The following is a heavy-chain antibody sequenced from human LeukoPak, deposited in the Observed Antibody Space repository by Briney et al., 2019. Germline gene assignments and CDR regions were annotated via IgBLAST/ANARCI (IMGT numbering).Heavy chain of an antibody. CDR1: GFAFSNFW. V-gene: IGHV3-7*01. Sequence: PGGSLRLSCAASGFAFSNFWMTWVRQAPGKGLEWVANIKQNGSEETYTDSVKGRFIISRDNAKNSLYLQMNSLRAEDTAVYYCADPGVGYWGQGTLVTVSS. CDR2: IKQNGSEE. J-gene: IGHJ4*02. D-gene: IGHD2-8*01. CDR3: ADPGVGY.